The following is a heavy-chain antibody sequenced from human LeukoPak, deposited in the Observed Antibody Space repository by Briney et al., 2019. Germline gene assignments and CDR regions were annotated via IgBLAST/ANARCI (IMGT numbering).Heavy chain of an antibody. CDR3: ARDNKTARWAFDI. CDR2: IYSGGST. Sequence: GSLRLSCAASGLTVSSNYMSWVRQAPGKGLEWVSVIYSGGSTYYADSVKGRFTISRDNSKNTLYLQMNSLRAEDTAVYYCARDNKTARWAFDIWGQGTMVTVSS. D-gene: IGHD5-18*01. V-gene: IGHV3-53*01. CDR1: GLTVSSNY. J-gene: IGHJ3*02.